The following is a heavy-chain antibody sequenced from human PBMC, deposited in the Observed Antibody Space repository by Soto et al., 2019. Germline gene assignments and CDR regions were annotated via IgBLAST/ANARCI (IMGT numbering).Heavy chain of an antibody. CDR1: GYSFATSW. J-gene: IGHJ4*02. D-gene: IGHD4-17*01. V-gene: IGHV5-51*01. CDR3: ARCHRGLRCHLDS. Sequence: GESLKISCKGSGYSFATSWIGWVRQTPGKGLEWMGIIYPGDSDTRYSPSFQGQVTISADKSVNLAYLHLSSLTSDDTAVYFCARCHRGLRCHLDSWGQGTLVTVSS. CDR2: IYPGDSDT.